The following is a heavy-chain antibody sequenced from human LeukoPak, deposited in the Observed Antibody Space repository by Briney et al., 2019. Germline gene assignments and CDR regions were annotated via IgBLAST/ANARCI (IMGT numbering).Heavy chain of an antibody. CDR2: ISSSSSYI. Sequence: GGSLRLSCAASGFTFSSYSMNWVRQAPGKGLEWVSSISSSSSYIYYADSVKGRFTISRDNAKNSLYLQMNSLRAEDTAVYYCAKSIAVAGLGGGRIFDYWGQGTLVTVSS. J-gene: IGHJ4*02. CDR3: AKSIAVAGLGGGRIFDY. V-gene: IGHV3-21*01. CDR1: GFTFSSYS. D-gene: IGHD6-19*01.